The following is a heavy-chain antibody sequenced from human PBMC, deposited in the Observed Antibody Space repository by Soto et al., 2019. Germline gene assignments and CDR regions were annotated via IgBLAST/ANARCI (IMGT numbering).Heavy chain of an antibody. CDR2: IYYSGST. CDR1: GGSISSYY. V-gene: IGHV4-59*06. CDR3: ARTSAAYYYGMDV. D-gene: IGHD2-15*01. Sequence: PSETLSLTCTVSGGSISSYYWSWIRQHPGKGLEWIGYIYYSGSTYYNPSLKSRVTISVDTSKNQFSLKLSSVTAADTAVYYCARTSAAYYYGMDVWGQGTTVTVSS. J-gene: IGHJ6*02.